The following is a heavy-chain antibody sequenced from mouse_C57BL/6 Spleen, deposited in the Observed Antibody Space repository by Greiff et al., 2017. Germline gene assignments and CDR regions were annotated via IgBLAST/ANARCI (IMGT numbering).Heavy chain of an antibody. CDR3: TRGAPLLLRSPFAMDY. CDR2: IDPETGGT. CDR1: GYTFTDYE. V-gene: IGHV1-15*01. D-gene: IGHD1-1*01. Sequence: VQLQESGAELVRPGASVTLSCKASGYTFTDYEMHWVKQTPVHGLEWIGAIDPETGGTAYNQKFKGKAILTADKSSSTAYMELRSLTSEDSAVYYCTRGAPLLLRSPFAMDYWGQGTSVTVSS. J-gene: IGHJ4*01.